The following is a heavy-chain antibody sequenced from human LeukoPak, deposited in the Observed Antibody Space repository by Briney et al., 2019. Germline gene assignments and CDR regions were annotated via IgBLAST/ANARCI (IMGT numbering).Heavy chain of an antibody. Sequence: GRSLRLSCGASGFTFSNYGMHWVRQAPGKGLEWVGIIWYDGSNKFYVDSVKGRFTISRDNSKNTLDLQMNSLRGDDTAVYYCARGGGGEASVLDYWGQGVLVTVSS. CDR2: IWYDGSNK. V-gene: IGHV3-33*01. D-gene: IGHD2-15*01. J-gene: IGHJ4*02. CDR1: GFTFSNYG. CDR3: ARGGGGEASVLDY.